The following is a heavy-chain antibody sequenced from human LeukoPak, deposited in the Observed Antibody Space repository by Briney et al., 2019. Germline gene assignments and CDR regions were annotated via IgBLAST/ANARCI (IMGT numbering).Heavy chain of an antibody. V-gene: IGHV4-39*07. CDR3: ARGSEGYYDSSGLGY. Sequence: SETLSLTCTVSGGSISSSSYYWGWIRQPPGKGLEWIGSIYYSGSTYYNPSLKSLVTISVDTSKNQFSLKLSSVTAADTAVYYCARGSEGYYDSSGLGYWGQGTLVTVSS. D-gene: IGHD3-22*01. CDR2: IYYSGST. CDR1: GGSISSSSYY. J-gene: IGHJ4*02.